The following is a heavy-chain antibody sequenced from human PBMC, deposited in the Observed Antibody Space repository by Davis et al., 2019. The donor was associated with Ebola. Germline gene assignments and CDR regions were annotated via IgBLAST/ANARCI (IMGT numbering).Heavy chain of an antibody. D-gene: IGHD4-17*01. Sequence: ASVKVSCKASGYTFTGYYMHWVRQAPGQGLEWMGWINPNSGGTNYAQKFQGWVTMTRETSISTAYMKLSRLRSDDTAVYYCARVGTTVTTFDYWGQGTLVTVSS. CDR1: GYTFTGYY. CDR3: ARVGTTVTTFDY. CDR2: INPNSGGT. J-gene: IGHJ4*02. V-gene: IGHV1-2*04.